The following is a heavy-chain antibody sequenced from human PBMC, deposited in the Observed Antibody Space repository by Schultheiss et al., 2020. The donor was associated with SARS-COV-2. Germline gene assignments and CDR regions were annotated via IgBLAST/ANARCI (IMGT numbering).Heavy chain of an antibody. CDR1: GDSISSTNYH. CDR3: ARGEPSRPIQLWLLSRPIGDGMDV. Sequence: SQTLSLTCSVSGDSISSTNYHWGWIRQPPGKGLEWIGTISYSWSTSYNPSLQSRVTISVDTSKNQFSLKMTSVTAADTAVYYCARGEPSRPIQLWLLSRPIGDGMDVWGQGTTVTVSS. CDR2: ISYSWST. D-gene: IGHD5-18*01. V-gene: IGHV4-39*02. J-gene: IGHJ6*02.